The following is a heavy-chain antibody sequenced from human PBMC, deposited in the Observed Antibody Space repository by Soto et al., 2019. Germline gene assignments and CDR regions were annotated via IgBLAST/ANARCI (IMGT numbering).Heavy chain of an antibody. CDR1: GYTFTSYG. V-gene: IGHV1-18*04. CDR3: ARVSGGPYSSSSTY. J-gene: IGHJ4*02. Sequence: ASVKVSCKASGYTFTSYGISWVRQAPGQGLEWMGWISAYNGNTNYAQKLQGRVTMTTDTSTSTAYMELRSLRSDDTAVYYCARVSGGPYSSSSTYWGQGTLVSVSS. CDR2: ISAYNGNT. D-gene: IGHD6-6*01.